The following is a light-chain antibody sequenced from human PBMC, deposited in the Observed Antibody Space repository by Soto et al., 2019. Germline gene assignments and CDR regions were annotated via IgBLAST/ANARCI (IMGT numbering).Light chain of an antibody. CDR1: QSVSTN. Sequence: DIGMTQSPATLSVSPAEKATLTCRASQSVSTNLACYQQKPGQAPRLLIYGASTRATGIPARFSGSGSGTDFTLTISRLEPEDFAAYYCQQYNNWPLTFGQGTKVDIK. CDR3: QQYNNWPLT. CDR2: GAS. V-gene: IGKV3-15*01. J-gene: IGKJ1*01.